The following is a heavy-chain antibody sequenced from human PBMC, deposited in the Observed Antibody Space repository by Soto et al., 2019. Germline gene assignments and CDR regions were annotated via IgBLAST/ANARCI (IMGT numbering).Heavy chain of an antibody. CDR2: ISGGGGST. V-gene: IGHV3-23*01. CDR3: AKSLGYSLGGDAFDV. CDR1: GFTFSAYA. D-gene: IGHD3-22*01. Sequence: EVQLLESGGGLVQPGGSLRLSCVASGFTFSAYALAWVRQGPGKGLEWVSSISGGGGSTYYADSVRGRFTISRDKSKNTLYLQMSSLRAKDTAVYFCAKSLGYSLGGDAFDVWGRGTVVTVSS. J-gene: IGHJ3*01.